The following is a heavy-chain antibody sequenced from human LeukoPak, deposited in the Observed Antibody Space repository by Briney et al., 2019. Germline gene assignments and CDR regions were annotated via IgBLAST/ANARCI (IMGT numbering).Heavy chain of an antibody. CDR1: GYTLTELS. D-gene: IGHD4-17*01. Sequence: ASVNVSFKVSGYTLTELSMHWVRQAPGKGLEWMGGFDPEDGETINAQKFQGRVTMTEDTSTDTAYMELSSLRSEDTAVYYCATDHYGVKGGFDYWGQGTLVTVSS. V-gene: IGHV1-24*01. CDR2: FDPEDGET. CDR3: ATDHYGVKGGFDY. J-gene: IGHJ4*02.